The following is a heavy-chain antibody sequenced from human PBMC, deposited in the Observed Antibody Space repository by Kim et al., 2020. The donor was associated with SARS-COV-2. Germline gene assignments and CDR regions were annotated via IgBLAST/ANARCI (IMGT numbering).Heavy chain of an antibody. Sequence: GGSLRLSCAASGFTFSSYEMNWVRQAPGKGLEWVSYISSSGTTTYYADSVEGRFTISRDNAKNSLYLQMNSLRADDTAMYYCARDLSHSRPGVFAYWGQGPLVPVSS. CDR1: GFTFSSYE. CDR2: ISSSGTTT. CDR3: ARDLSHSRPGVFAY. J-gene: IGHJ4*02. V-gene: IGHV3-48*03. D-gene: IGHD3-10*01.